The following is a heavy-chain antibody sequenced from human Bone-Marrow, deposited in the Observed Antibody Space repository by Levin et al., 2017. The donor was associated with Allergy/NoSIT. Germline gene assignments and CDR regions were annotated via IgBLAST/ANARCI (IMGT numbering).Heavy chain of an antibody. CDR3: ARDSYGDYALDY. CDR2: ISSTNNRA. Sequence: ASVKVSCAASGFTFSSYSMNWVRQAPGKGLEWVSYISSTNNRAYYADSVKDRFTISRDNAKNLLYLQMNSLRAEDTAVYYCARDSYGDYALDYWGQGTLVTVSS. J-gene: IGHJ4*02. V-gene: IGHV3-48*04. CDR1: GFTFSSYS. D-gene: IGHD4-17*01.